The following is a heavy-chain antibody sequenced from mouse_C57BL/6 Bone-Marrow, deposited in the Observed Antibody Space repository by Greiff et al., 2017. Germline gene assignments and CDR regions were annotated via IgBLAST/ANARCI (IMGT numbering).Heavy chain of an antibody. CDR1: GYSFTGYF. J-gene: IGHJ4*01. Sequence: VQLQQSGPELVKPGDSVKISCKASGYSFTGYFMNWVMQSHGKSLEWIGRINPYNGDTFYNQKFKGKATLTVDKSSSTAHMEIRSLTSEDSAVYYCARRGYYYGSRDYYAMDYWGQGTSVTVSS. CDR2: INPYNGDT. V-gene: IGHV1-20*01. CDR3: ARRGYYYGSRDYYAMDY. D-gene: IGHD1-1*01.